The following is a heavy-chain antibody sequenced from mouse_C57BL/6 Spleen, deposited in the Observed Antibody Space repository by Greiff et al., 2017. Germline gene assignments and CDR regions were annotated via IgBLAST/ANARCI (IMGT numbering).Heavy chain of an antibody. Sequence: VKVVESGPGLVAPSQSLSISCTVSGFSLTSYGVSWVRQPPGQGLEWLGVIWGDGSTNYHSALISRPSISKDNSTSQVFLQLNSLQTDDTATYYCTKRADDYDQFAYWGQGTLVTVSA. CDR1: GFSLTSYG. CDR3: TKRADDYDQFAY. V-gene: IGHV2-3*01. J-gene: IGHJ3*01. CDR2: IWGDGST. D-gene: IGHD2-4*01.